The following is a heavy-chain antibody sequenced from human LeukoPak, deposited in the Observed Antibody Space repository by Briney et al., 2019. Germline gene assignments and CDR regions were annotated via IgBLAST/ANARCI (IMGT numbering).Heavy chain of an antibody. V-gene: IGHV4-30-2*01. Sequence: PSETLSLTCTVSGGSISSGGYYWSWIRQPPGTGLEWIGYIYHSGSTYYNPSLKSRVTISVDRSKNQFSLKPSSVTAADTAVYYCARGYGPSYYYDSSGLDYWGQGTLVTVSS. J-gene: IGHJ4*02. CDR3: ARGYGPSYYYDSSGLDY. CDR1: GGSISSGGYY. D-gene: IGHD3-22*01. CDR2: IYHSGST.